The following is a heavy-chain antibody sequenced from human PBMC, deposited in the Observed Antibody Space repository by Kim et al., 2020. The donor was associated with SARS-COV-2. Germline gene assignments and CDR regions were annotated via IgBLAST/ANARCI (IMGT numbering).Heavy chain of an antibody. CDR3: ARVTYGSGSYYNGDYFDY. V-gene: IGHV4-31*02. Sequence: SRVNISVDTSKNQFSLKLSSVTAADTAVYYCARVTYGSGSYYNGDYFDYWGQGTLVTVSS. D-gene: IGHD3-10*01. J-gene: IGHJ4*02.